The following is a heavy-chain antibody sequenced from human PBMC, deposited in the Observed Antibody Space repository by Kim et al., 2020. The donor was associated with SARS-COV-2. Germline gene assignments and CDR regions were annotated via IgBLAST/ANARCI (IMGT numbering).Heavy chain of an antibody. Sequence: GGSLRLSCAASGFGFNVYWMNWVRQAPGKGPEWVANIKEDGSEKYYVDSVKGRFTISRDNAKNSLYLQMNSLRAEDTAIYYCARDIGGMRIPDYWGQGTLVTVSS. D-gene: IGHD3-3*01. CDR1: GFGFNVYW. J-gene: IGHJ4*02. V-gene: IGHV3-7*03. CDR3: ARDIGGMRIPDY. CDR2: IKEDGSEK.